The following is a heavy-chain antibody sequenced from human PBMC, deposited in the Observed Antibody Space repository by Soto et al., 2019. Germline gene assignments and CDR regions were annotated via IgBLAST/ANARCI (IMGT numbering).Heavy chain of an antibody. CDR2: ISNDASHE. J-gene: IGHJ3*01. D-gene: IGHD5-18*01. CDR3: ARDPGLAMVLRRGFHV. Sequence: QVQLVESGGGVVQPGWSLRLSCSVSGFTFSDYAMHWVRQSPGKGLEWVAVISNDASHEYYADSVKGRFTISRDNSNNALYLQMNSLQPEDPAVYFCARDPGLAMVLRRGFHVWGPGTVVTISS. CDR1: GFTFSDYA. V-gene: IGHV3-30*04.